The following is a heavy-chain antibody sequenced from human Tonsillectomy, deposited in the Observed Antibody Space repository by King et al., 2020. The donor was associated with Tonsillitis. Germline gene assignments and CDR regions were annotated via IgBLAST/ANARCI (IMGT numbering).Heavy chain of an antibody. CDR3: ARDRPDYYDSSGPDY. J-gene: IGHJ4*02. Sequence: QLVQSGAEVKKPGASVKVSCKASGYTFTSYYMHWVRQAPGQGLEWMGIINPSGGSTSYAQKFQGRVTMTRDTSTSTVYMELSSLRSEDKAVYYCARDRPDYYDSSGPDYWGQGTLVTVSS. CDR2: INPSGGST. CDR1: GYTFTSYY. D-gene: IGHD3-22*01. V-gene: IGHV1-46*03.